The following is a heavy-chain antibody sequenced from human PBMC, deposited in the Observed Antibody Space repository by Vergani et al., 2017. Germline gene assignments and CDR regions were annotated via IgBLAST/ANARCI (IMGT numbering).Heavy chain of an antibody. J-gene: IGHJ6*03. V-gene: IGHV4-39*07. Sequence: QLQLQESGPGLVKPSETLSLTCTVSGGSISSSSYYWGWIRQPPGKGLEWIGRIYTSGSTNYNPSLKSRVTMSVDTSKNQFSLKLSSVTAADTAVYYCARGGRIWSGYYYYYYMDVWGKGTTVTVSS. CDR1: GGSISSSSYY. CDR2: IYTSGST. D-gene: IGHD3-3*01. CDR3: ARGGRIWSGYYYYYYMDV.